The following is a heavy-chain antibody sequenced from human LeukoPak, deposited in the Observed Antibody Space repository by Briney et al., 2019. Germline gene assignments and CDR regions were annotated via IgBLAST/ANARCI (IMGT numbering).Heavy chain of an antibody. CDR1: GFTFSSYG. J-gene: IGHJ4*02. V-gene: IGHV3-30*03. CDR3: ASSGFDY. CDR2: ISYDGSNK. Sequence: GGSLRLSCAASGFTFSSYGMHWVRQAPGKGLEWVAVISYDGSNKYYADSVKGRFTISRDNSKNTLYLQMNSLRAEDTAVYYCASSGFDYWGQGTLVTVSS.